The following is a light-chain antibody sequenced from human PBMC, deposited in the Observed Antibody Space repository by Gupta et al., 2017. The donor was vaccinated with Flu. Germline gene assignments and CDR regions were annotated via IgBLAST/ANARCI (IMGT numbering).Light chain of an antibody. Sequence: PGERATLACRASQSVSSSYLAWYQQKPGQAPRLLIYGASSRATGIPDRFSGSGSGTDFTLTISRREPEDFAVYYCQQYGSSPPYTFGQGTKLEIK. J-gene: IGKJ2*01. CDR1: QSVSSSY. V-gene: IGKV3-20*01. CDR3: QQYGSSPPYT. CDR2: GAS.